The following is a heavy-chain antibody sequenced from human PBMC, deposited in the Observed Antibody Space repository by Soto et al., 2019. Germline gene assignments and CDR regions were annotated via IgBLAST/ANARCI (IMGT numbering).Heavy chain of an antibody. CDR3: ARDGPPQWLVQNDNWLDP. J-gene: IGHJ5*02. CDR1: GFTFSSYA. D-gene: IGHD6-19*01. Sequence: FLRLSCAASGFTFSSYAMHWVRQAPGKGLEWVAVISYDGSNKYYADSVKGRFTISRDNSKNTLYLQMNSLRAEDTAVYYCARDGPPQWLVQNDNWLDPWGQGTLVTVSS. CDR2: ISYDGSNK. V-gene: IGHV3-30-3*01.